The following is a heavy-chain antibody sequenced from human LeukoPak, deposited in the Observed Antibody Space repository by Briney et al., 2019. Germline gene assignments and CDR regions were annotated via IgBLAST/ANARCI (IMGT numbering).Heavy chain of an antibody. V-gene: IGHV4-34*01. J-gene: IGHJ4*02. CDR2: IKRSGST. CDR1: GVSFSGYY. CDR3: ARVSYYDSSGNRGAFDY. D-gene: IGHD3-22*01. Sequence: PSETLCLTSAVYGVSFSGYYWSWIRQAPGKGLVWIWDIKRSGSTNYTPSLKSRVTISVDTSKHQFSLKLSSVTAADTAVYYCARVSYYDSSGNRGAFDYWGQGTLVTASS.